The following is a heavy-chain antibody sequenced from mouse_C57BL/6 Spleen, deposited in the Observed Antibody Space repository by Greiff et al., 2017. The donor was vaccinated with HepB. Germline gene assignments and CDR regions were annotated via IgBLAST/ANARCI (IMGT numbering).Heavy chain of an antibody. J-gene: IGHJ4*01. D-gene: IGHD4-1*01. CDR2: IHPNSGST. V-gene: IGHV1-64*01. CDR3: ARPMGRDAMDY. CDR1: GYTFTSYW. Sequence: QVQLQQPGAELVKPGASVKLSCKASGYTFTSYWMHWVKQRPGQGLEWIGMIHPNSGSTNYNEKFKSKATLTVDTSSSTAYMQLSSLTSEDSAVYYCARPMGRDAMDYWGQGTSVTVSS.